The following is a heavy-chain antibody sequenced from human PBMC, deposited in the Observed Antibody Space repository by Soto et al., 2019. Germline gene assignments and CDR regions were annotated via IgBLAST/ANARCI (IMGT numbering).Heavy chain of an antibody. CDR3: ATDLLWFGELFRSDY. Sequence: ASVKVSCKASGYTFTSYGISWVRQAPGQGLEWMGWISAYNGNTNYAQKLQGRVTMTTDTSTSTAYMELRSLRSDDTAVYYCATDLLWFGELFRSDYWGQGTLVTVSS. J-gene: IGHJ4*02. V-gene: IGHV1-18*01. CDR1: GYTFTSYG. CDR2: ISAYNGNT. D-gene: IGHD3-10*01.